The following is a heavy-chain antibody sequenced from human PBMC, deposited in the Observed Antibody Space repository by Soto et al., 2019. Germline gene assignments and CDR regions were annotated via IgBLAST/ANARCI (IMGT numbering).Heavy chain of an antibody. Sequence: PSEALYLTCSVSGASISNFYLSWIRQSAGKGLEWIGRLYTRGTTDYNPSLKSRVTMSIDTSKNRVSLSLTSVTAADTAVYYCAKGGTYYFDSWGQGIVVTVYS. CDR1: GASISNFY. CDR3: AKGGTYYFDS. D-gene: IGHD3-16*01. J-gene: IGHJ4*02. V-gene: IGHV4-4*07. CDR2: LYTRGTT.